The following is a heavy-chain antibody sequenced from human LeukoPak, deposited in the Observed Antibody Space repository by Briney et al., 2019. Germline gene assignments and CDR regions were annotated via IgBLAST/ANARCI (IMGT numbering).Heavy chain of an antibody. CDR2: IYYSGST. D-gene: IGHD2-15*01. CDR1: GGSISSYY. J-gene: IGHJ5*02. Sequence: PSETLSLTCTVSGGSISSYYWSWIRQPPGKGLEWIGYIYYSGSTNYNPSLKSRVTIPVDTSKNQFSLKLSSVTAADTALYYCARYCSGGSCYLEGFDPWGQGTLVTVSS. CDR3: ARYCSGGSCYLEGFDP. V-gene: IGHV4-59*08.